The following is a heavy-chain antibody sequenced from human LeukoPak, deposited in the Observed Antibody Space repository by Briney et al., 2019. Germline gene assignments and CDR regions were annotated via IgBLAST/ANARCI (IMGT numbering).Heavy chain of an antibody. V-gene: IGHV1-2*06. CDR1: GYTFTDYY. CDR3: AKCGDFIAASYNWFDP. CDR2: INPNSGGT. J-gene: IGHJ5*02. D-gene: IGHD6-13*01. Sequence: GASVKVSCKASGYTFTDYYMHWVRQAPGQGLKWMGRINPNSGGTKYAQKFQGRVTMTRDTSISTAYMELNRLTSDDTAVYYCAKCGDFIAASYNWFDPWGPGTLVTVSS.